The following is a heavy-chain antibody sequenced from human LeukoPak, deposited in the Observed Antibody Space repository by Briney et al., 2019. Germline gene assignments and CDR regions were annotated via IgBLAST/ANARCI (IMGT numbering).Heavy chain of an antibody. J-gene: IGHJ4*02. V-gene: IGHV3-30*04. CDR3: ARALYYDRSGYYFGFDY. D-gene: IGHD3-22*01. Sequence: GSSLRLFCAASGYIFSSYAMHGVRQAPGKGLVWVAVISYDGSNKYYADSVKGRFTISRDNSKNTLYLQMNRLRAEDTDVYYCARALYYDRSGYYFGFDYWGQGTLVTVSS. CDR1: GYIFSSYA. CDR2: ISYDGSNK.